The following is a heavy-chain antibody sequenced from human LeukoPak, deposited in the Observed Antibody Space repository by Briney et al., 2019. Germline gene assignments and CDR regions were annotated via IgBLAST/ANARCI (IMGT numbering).Heavy chain of an antibody. J-gene: IGHJ3*02. CDR2: ISAYNGNT. Sequence: WASVKVSCKASGYTFTSYGISWVRQAPGQGREWMGWISAYNGNTNYAQNLQGRVTMTTDTSTSTAYMELRSMRSDDTAVYYCARVLYCTNGVCYAVRYYDSSRNHGDASDIWGQGTMVTVSS. V-gene: IGHV1-18*01. D-gene: IGHD2-8*01. CDR3: ARVLYCTNGVCYAVRYYDSSRNHGDASDI. CDR1: GYTFTSYG.